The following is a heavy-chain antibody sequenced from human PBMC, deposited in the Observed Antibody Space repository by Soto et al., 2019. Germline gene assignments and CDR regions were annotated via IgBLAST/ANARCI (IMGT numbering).Heavy chain of an antibody. J-gene: IGHJ6*02. V-gene: IGHV3-13*05. CDR3: ARAGYDSSGYYFYAMDV. CDR1: GFILSGYD. D-gene: IGHD3-22*01. Sequence: PGGSLRLSCVASGFILSGYDMHWVRQATGEGLEWVSAIGTAGDPYYSGSVKGRFTISRGNAENAVYIQMNSLRVGDTAVYYCARAGYDSSGYYFYAMDVWGPGTTVTVSS. CDR2: IGTAGDP.